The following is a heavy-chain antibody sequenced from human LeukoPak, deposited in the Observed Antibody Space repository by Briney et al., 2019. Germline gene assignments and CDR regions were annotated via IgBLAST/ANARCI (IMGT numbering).Heavy chain of an antibody. Sequence: TPSETLSLTCTVSGGSISSSSYYWSWIRQPPGKGLEWIGYIYYSGSTFHYNPSLKSRVNISVDTSKNQFSLRLSSVTAVDTAVYYCASTNCSSASCYGANWFDPWGQGTLVTVSS. J-gene: IGHJ5*02. V-gene: IGHV4-30-4*08. CDR2: IYYSGST. CDR1: GGSISSSSYY. D-gene: IGHD2-2*01. CDR3: ASTNCSSASCYGANWFDP.